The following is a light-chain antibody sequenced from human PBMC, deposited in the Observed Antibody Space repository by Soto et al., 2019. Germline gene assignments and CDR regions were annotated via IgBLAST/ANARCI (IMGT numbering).Light chain of an antibody. CDR1: SSDVGSYNL. J-gene: IGLJ1*01. V-gene: IGLV2-23*02. Sequence: QSVLTQPASVSGSPGQSITISCTGTSSDVGSYNLVSWFQHHPGKVPNLMIYEVSKRPSGVSNRFSGSKSGNTASLTISGLQAEDEADYHCCSYAGSTTFYVFGTGTKVTVL. CDR2: EVS. CDR3: CSYAGSTTFYV.